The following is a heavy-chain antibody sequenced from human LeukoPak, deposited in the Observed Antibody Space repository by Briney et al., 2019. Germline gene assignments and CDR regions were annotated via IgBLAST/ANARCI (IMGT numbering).Heavy chain of an antibody. D-gene: IGHD3-22*01. CDR3: AKEGGYDSSGYYEP. Sequence: PGGSLRLSCAASGFTFSSYAMSWVRQAPGKGMEWVSAISGSGGSTYYADSVKGRFTISRDNSKNTLYLQMNSLRAEDTAVYYCAKEGGYDSSGYYEPWGQGTLVTVSS. CDR2: ISGSGGST. CDR1: GFTFSSYA. J-gene: IGHJ5*02. V-gene: IGHV3-23*01.